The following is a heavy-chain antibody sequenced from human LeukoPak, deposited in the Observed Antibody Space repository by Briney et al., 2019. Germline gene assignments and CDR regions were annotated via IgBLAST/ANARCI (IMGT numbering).Heavy chain of an antibody. CDR3: ARAPPLRYFDWLLPHFDY. D-gene: IGHD3-9*01. CDR1: GFTVSSNY. Sequence: GGSLRLSCAASGFTVSSNYMSWVRQAPGKGLEWVSVIYSGGTTYYADSVKGRFTVSRDNSKNTLYLQMNSLRAEDTAVYYCARAPPLRYFDWLLPHFDYWGQGTLDTVSS. V-gene: IGHV3-53*01. J-gene: IGHJ4*02. CDR2: IYSGGTT.